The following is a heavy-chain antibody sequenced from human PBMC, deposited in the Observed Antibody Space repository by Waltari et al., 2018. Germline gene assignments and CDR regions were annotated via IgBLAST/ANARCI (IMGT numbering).Heavy chain of an antibody. V-gene: IGHV4-39*01. CDR2: ISYNGAT. D-gene: IGHD1-1*01. CDR1: GGSITSTTHY. Sequence: QLQLQESGPGLVKPSETLSLTCSVPGGSITSTTHYWGWIRQPPGQGLEWIGTISYNGATYNSPSLRGRVTVSRDTSMNQLSLKLGSVTAADTAVYYCATYIGASVGTAAFDVWGQGTMVTVSS. J-gene: IGHJ3*01. CDR3: ATYIGASVGTAAFDV.